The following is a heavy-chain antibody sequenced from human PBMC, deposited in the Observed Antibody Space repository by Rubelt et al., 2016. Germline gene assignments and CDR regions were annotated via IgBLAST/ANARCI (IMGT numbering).Heavy chain of an antibody. CDR2: ISYDGSNK. CDR3: ARESHGDYYFDY. Sequence: QVQLVESGGGVVQPGRSLRLSCAASGFTFSSYGMHWVRQAPGKGLEWVAVISYDGSNKYYADSVKGRFTISRDNSKNTLYLQMNSLRAEDTAVYYCARESHGDYYFDYWGQGTLVTVSS. D-gene: IGHD4-17*01. J-gene: IGHJ4*02. CDR1: GFTFSSYG. V-gene: IGHV3-30*19.